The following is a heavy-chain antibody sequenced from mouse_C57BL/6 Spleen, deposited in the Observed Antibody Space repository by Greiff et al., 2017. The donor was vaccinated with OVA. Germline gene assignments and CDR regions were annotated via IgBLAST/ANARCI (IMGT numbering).Heavy chain of an antibody. CDR2: IYPGSGST. CDR3: ARYSNSYYYAMDY. D-gene: IGHD2-5*01. CDR1: GYTFTSYW. J-gene: IGHJ4*01. Sequence: QVQLKQPGAELVKPGASVKMSCKASGYTFTSYWITWVKQRPGQGLEWIGDIYPGSGSTNYNEKFKSKATLTVDTSSSTAYMQLSSLTSEDSAVYYCARYSNSYYYAMDYWGQGTSVTVSS. V-gene: IGHV1-55*01.